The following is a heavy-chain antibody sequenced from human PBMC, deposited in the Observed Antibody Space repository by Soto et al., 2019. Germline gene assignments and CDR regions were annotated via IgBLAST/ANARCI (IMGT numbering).Heavy chain of an antibody. J-gene: IGHJ5*02. D-gene: IGHD6-19*01. CDR1: GGSISPYY. Sequence: QVQLQESGPGLVKPSETLSLTCTVSGGSISPYYWCWIRKSPGKGLERFGYIHYSGSTNYNPPLNSGVVITVDTSNKQFSLLLRFVTAADTAAYYCAGRQAVAGTGGWFDPWGQGTLVTVST. CDR3: AGRQAVAGTGGWFDP. CDR2: IHYSGST. V-gene: IGHV4-59*08.